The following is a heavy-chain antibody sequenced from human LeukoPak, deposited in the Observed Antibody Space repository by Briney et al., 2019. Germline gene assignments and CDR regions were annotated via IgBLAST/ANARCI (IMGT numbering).Heavy chain of an antibody. Sequence: PGGPLRLSCAASGFTFSSYPMHWVRQAPGKGLEWVAVISYDGSNKYYADSVKGRFTISRDNSKNTLHLQMDSLRAEDTAVYYCARDKYYGSGSYWPYYYYGMDVWGQGTTVTVSS. D-gene: IGHD3-10*01. CDR3: ARDKYYGSGSYWPYYYYGMDV. J-gene: IGHJ6*02. CDR2: ISYDGSNK. CDR1: GFTFSSYP. V-gene: IGHV3-30-3*01.